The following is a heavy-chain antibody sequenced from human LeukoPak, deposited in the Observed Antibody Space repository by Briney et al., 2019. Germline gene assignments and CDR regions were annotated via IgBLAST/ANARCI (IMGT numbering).Heavy chain of an antibody. J-gene: IGHJ4*02. V-gene: IGHV3-64*01. CDR1: GFTFSNYA. CDR2: ISSNGGST. CDR3: ARGGLLWFGELFESFDY. D-gene: IGHD3-10*01. Sequence: GGSLRLSCAASGFTFSNYAMHWVRQAPGEGLEYVSAISSNGGSTYYANSVKGRFTISRDNSKNTLYLQMGSLRAEDMAVYYCARGGLLWFGELFESFDYWGQGTLVTVSS.